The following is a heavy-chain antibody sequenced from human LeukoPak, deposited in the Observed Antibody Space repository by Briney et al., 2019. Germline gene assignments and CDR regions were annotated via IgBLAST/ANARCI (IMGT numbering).Heavy chain of an antibody. CDR3: ARGGVGSTFDY. CDR1: GGSFSGYY. V-gene: IGHV4-34*01. J-gene: IGHJ4*02. CDR2: INHSGST. D-gene: IGHD3-3*01. Sequence: PSETLSLTCAVYGGSFSGYYWSWIRQPPGKGLEWIGEINHSGSTNYNPSLKSRATISVDTSKNQFSLKLSSVTAADTAVYYCARGGVGSTFDYWGQGTLVTVSS.